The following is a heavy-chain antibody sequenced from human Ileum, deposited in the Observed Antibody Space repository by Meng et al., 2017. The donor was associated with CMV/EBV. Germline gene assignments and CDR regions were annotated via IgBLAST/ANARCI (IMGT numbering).Heavy chain of an antibody. CDR3: ARDLTNKWFYY. CDR2: MYFSGIA. V-gene: IGHV4-39*07. D-gene: IGHD1-26*01. CDR1: GDSISSGSHS. J-gene: IGHJ4*02. Sequence: QRQLQESGPGLVKPSDTLPLPSTASGDSISSGSHSWAWFRQPPGKRLEWIGSMYFSGIADYNPSLKSRVTISLHATQKQFSLRLTSVTAADSAVYFCARDLTNKWFYYWGQGTLVTVSS.